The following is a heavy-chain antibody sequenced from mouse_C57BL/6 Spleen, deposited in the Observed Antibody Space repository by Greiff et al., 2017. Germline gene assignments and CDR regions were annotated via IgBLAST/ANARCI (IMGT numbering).Heavy chain of an antibody. D-gene: IGHD1-1*01. Sequence: EVQLQQSGPELVKPGASVKIPCKASGYTFTDYNMDWVKQSHGKSLEWIGDINPNNGGTIYNQKFKGKATLTVDKSSSTAYMELRSLTSEDTAVYYCARGAYYPFAYWGQGTLVTVSA. CDR2: INPNNGGT. CDR1: GYTFTDYN. J-gene: IGHJ3*01. V-gene: IGHV1-18*01. CDR3: ARGAYYPFAY.